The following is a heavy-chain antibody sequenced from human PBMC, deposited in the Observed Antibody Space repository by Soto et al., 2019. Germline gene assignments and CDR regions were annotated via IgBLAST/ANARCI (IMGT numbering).Heavy chain of an antibody. Sequence: PGGSLNLSCAASGVSISSGGKYWICMAQGKGMEWEANINKDGSENTYVDPVKGRFTISRDNAKNSLYLQMHSLRAEDTAVYYCAKAEADEYNWFDPWGQGTLVTVSS. CDR1: GVSISSGG. CDR2: INKDGSEN. D-gene: IGHD6-19*01. J-gene: IGHJ5*02. CDR3: AKAEADEYNWFDP. V-gene: IGHV3-7*03.